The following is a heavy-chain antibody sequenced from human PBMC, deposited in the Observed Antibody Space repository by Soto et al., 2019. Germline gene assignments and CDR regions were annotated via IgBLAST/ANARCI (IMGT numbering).Heavy chain of an antibody. D-gene: IGHD6-6*01. J-gene: IGHJ6*03. CDR2: IYYSGST. CDR3: ARDSADRAYYYTDV. Sequence: PSETLSLTWTVSCGSISSGGYYLRWIRPHPGKGLEWIGYIYYSGSTYYNPSLKSRVTISVDTSKNQFSLKLSSVTAADTAVYYCARDSADRAYYYTDVWGKGTTVTV. V-gene: IGHV4-31*02. CDR1: CGSISSGGYY.